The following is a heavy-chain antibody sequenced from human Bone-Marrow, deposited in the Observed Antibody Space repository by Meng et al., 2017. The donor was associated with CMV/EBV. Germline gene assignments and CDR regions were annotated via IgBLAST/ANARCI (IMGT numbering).Heavy chain of an antibody. CDR3: ARGENFWSGYYYYYGMDV. J-gene: IGHJ6*01. Sequence: GESLKISCAASGFTFSSYEMNWVRQAPGKGLEWVSYISSSGSTIYYADSVKGRFTISRDNAKNSLYLQMNSLRAEDTAVYYCARGENFWSGYYYYYGMDVWGQGTTVTGSS. CDR2: ISSSGSTI. D-gene: IGHD3-3*01. CDR1: GFTFSSYE. V-gene: IGHV3-48*03.